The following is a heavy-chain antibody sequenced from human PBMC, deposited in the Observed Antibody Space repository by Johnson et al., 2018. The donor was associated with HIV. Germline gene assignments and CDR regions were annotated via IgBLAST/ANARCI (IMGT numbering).Heavy chain of an antibody. D-gene: IGHD1-1*01. Sequence: VQLVESGGGLVQPGRSLRLSCAASGFTFDDYSMHWVRQVPGKGLEWVSGISWNSGSIGYVDSVKGRFTISRDNAKNSLYLQMNSLRPEDTALYYCARGGYNWNDFLNDAFDMWGQGTVVTVSS. CDR2: ISWNSGSI. J-gene: IGHJ3*02. V-gene: IGHV3-9*01. CDR3: ARGGYNWNDFLNDAFDM. CDR1: GFTFDDYS.